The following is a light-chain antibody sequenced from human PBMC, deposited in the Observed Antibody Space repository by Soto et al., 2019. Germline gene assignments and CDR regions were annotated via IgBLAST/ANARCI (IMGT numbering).Light chain of an antibody. CDR3: QQYNNWPS. J-gene: IGKJ5*01. CDR2: DIS. Sequence: EVVMTQSASTPSVSQGERATLSCRASQTVSRNLAWYQQRPGQAPRLLIYDISNRAAGVPARFSGSGSETEFTLTIRSLKSEDFAVYFCQQYNNWPSFGQGTRLEIK. V-gene: IGKV3-15*01. CDR1: QTVSRN.